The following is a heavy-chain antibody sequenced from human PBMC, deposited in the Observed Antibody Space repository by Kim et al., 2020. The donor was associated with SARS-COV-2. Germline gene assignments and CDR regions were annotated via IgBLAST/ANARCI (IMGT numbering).Heavy chain of an antibody. CDR3: ARHGRRFILTGYP. J-gene: IGHJ5*02. Sequence: YSPSFQGHVTISADKSISTAYLQWSSLKASDTAMYYCARHGRRFILTGYPWGQGTLVTVSS. D-gene: IGHD3-9*01. V-gene: IGHV5-10-1*01.